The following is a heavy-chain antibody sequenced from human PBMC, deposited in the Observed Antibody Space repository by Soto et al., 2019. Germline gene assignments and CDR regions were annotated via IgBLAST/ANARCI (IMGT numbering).Heavy chain of an antibody. J-gene: IGHJ6*02. D-gene: IGHD1-26*01. CDR3: AGSSGSYYYYYGMDV. CDR2: IYSGGST. V-gene: IGHV3-53*01. Sequence: GGSLRLSCAASGFTVSSNYMSCVRQAPGKGLEWVSVIYSGGSTYYADSVKGRFTISRDNSKNTLYLQMNSLRAEDTAVYYCAGSSGSYYYYYGMDVWGQGTTVTVSS. CDR1: GFTVSSNY.